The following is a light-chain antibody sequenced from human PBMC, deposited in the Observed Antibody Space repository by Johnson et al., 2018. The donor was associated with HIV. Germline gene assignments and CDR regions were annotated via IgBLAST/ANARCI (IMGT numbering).Light chain of an antibody. CDR2: ENN. J-gene: IGLJ1*01. Sequence: QSVLTQPPSVSAAPGQKVTISCSGSSSNIGNNYVSWYQQLPGTAPKLLIYENNKRPSGIPDRFSGSKSGTSATLGITGLQTGDEAHYYCGTWDSSLSAGYVFGTGTKGTVL. CDR3: GTWDSSLSAGYV. CDR1: SSNIGNNY. V-gene: IGLV1-51*02.